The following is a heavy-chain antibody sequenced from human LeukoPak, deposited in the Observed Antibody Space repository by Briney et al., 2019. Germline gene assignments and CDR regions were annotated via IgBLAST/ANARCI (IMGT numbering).Heavy chain of an antibody. CDR1: GDSISSALW. CDR2: ISRDGST. CDR3: TTSSGWYSLNY. Sequence: SETLSLTCAVSGDSISSALWWNWVRQPPGKGLDWIGEISRDGSTKYNPSLKNRVTISKDNSKNQFSLKLNSVTAADTAVYYCTTSSGWYSLNYWGQGVLITVSS. J-gene: IGHJ4*02. D-gene: IGHD1-26*01. V-gene: IGHV4-4*02.